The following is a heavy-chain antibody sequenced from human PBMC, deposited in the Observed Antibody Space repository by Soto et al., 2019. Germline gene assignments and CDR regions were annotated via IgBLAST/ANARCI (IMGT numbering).Heavy chain of an antibody. CDR1: GGSVSSSGYY. CDR2: VYYSVST. Sequence: QVQLQESGPGLVKPSETLSLTCTVSGGSVSSSGYYWSWIRQSPGRGLEWIGYVYYSVSTNYNHAVVSRVTISVHPSKNPVSLKLSSVTAADTAVYYCAREGDGSLDYFDYWAQGTLVAVAS. V-gene: IGHV4-61*03. D-gene: IGHD2-15*01. J-gene: IGHJ4*02. CDR3: AREGDGSLDYFDY.